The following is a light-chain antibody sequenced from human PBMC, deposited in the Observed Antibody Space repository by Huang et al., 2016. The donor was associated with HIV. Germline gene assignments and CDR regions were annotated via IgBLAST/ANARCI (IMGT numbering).Light chain of an antibody. CDR3: QQRSNWRT. CDR2: DAS. CDR1: QSVSSY. V-gene: IGKV3-11*01. J-gene: IGKJ5*01. Sequence: PGERATLSCRASQSVSSYLAWYQQKPGQAPRLLIYDASNRATGIPARFSGSGSGTDFTLTISSLEPEDFAVYYCQQRSNWRTFGQGTRLEMK.